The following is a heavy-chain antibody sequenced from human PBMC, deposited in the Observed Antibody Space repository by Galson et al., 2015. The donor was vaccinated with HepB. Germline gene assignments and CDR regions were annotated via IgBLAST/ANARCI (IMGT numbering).Heavy chain of an antibody. CDR2: INSDRTYI. D-gene: IGHD7-27*01. CDR3: ARDPPLGAPFDY. J-gene: IGHJ4*02. V-gene: IGHV3-21*01. CDR1: GFTFNDYN. Sequence: SLRLSCAASGFTFNDYNMIWVRQAPGKGLEWVSSINSDRTYIYYADSVRCRFTISRDNAKNSLYLQMNSLRVEDTAIYYCARDPPLGAPFDYWGQGTLVTVSS.